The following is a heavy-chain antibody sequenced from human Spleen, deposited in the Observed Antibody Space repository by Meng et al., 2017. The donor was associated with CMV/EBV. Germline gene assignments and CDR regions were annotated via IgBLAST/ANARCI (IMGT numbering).Heavy chain of an antibody. CDR2: INHSGST. CDR3: AGGIGYSYGNGDY. Sequence: QVHLQQWGAGLLKPSETLSLTCAVYGGSFSGYYWSWIRQPPGKGLEWIGEINHSGSTNYNPSLKSRVTISVDTSKNQFSLKLSSVTAADTAVYYCAGGIGYSYGNGDYWGQGTLVTVSS. CDR1: GGSFSGYY. J-gene: IGHJ4*02. D-gene: IGHD5-18*01. V-gene: IGHV4-34*01.